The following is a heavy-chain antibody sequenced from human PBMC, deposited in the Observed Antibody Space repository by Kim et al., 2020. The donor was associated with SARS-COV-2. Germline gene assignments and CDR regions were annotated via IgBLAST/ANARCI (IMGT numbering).Heavy chain of an antibody. CDR3: AKDMNYYGSGSYLDY. V-gene: IGHV3-30*02. J-gene: IGHJ4*02. D-gene: IGHD3-10*01. Sequence: DSVKGRFTNARDNSKNTRYLQMNSLRGEDTAVYYCAKDMNYYGSGSYLDYWGQGTLVTVSS.